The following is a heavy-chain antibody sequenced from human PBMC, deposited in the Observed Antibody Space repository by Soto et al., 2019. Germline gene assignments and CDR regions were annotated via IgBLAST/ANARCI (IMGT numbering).Heavy chain of an antibody. D-gene: IGHD3-10*01. Sequence: EVQLVESGGGSVQPGGSLRLSCAASEFTFSNYWMSWVRQSSGKGLEWVANLNQDGGDKYYVDSVKGRFTISRDNTNNSLYLQMNSLRGDDTAVYYCARAGSAGSVDAWGQGTLVTVSS. CDR1: EFTFSNYW. V-gene: IGHV3-7*03. CDR2: LNQDGGDK. J-gene: IGHJ5*02. CDR3: ARAGSAGSVDA.